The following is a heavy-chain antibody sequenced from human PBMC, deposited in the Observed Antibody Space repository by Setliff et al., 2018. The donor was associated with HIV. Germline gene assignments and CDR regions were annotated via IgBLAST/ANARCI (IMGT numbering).Heavy chain of an antibody. J-gene: IGHJ4*02. V-gene: IGHV4-38-2*01. CDR2: IYQSGST. CDR1: GYSISSGYY. D-gene: IGHD6-19*01. Sequence: TSETLSLTCAVSGYSISSGYYWGWSRQPPGKGLEWIGCIYQSGSTYYNVSLKSRVIISVDTSKNQFSLKLNSVTAADTAIYYCARHRAVAGANYCDFWGQGTLVTVSS. CDR3: ARHRAVAGANYCDF.